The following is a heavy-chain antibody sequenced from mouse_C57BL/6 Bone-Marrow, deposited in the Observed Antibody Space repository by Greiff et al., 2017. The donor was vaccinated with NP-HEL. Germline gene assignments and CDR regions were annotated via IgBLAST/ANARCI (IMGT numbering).Heavy chain of an antibody. CDR3: TWLLHWFAY. Sequence: QLKESGAELVRPGASVTLSCKASGYTFTDYEMHWVKQTPVHGLEWIGAIDPETGGTAYNQKFKGKAILTADKSSSTAYMELRSLTSEDSAVYYCTWLLHWFAYWGQGTLVTVSA. CDR2: IDPETGGT. V-gene: IGHV1-15*01. CDR1: GYTFTDYE. D-gene: IGHD2-3*01. J-gene: IGHJ3*01.